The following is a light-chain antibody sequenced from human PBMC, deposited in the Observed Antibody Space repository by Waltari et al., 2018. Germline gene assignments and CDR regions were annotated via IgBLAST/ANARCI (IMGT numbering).Light chain of an antibody. Sequence: DIQMTQSPSSLSASVGDRVTITCRASQGITNHLGWYQQKPGKAPRRLIFAASNLEGGVPSRFSGSGSGTEFTLTISSLQPDDVAAYHCQQYHTYPYTFGQGTKLEIK. CDR3: QQYHTYPYT. CDR1: QGITNH. V-gene: IGKV1-17*01. J-gene: IGKJ2*01. CDR2: AAS.